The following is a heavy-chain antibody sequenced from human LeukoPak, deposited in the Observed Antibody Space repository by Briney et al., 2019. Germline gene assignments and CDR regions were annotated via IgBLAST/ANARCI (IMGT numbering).Heavy chain of an antibody. D-gene: IGHD6-13*01. J-gene: IGHJ4*02. CDR3: ANGGDSSSWSTVDY. Sequence: GRSLRLSCAASGFTFSSYGMHWVRQAPGKGLEWVAVISYDGSNKYYADSVKGRFTISRDNSKNTLYLQMNSLRAEDTAVYYCANGGDSSSWSTVDYWGRGTLVTVSS. CDR1: GFTFSSYG. CDR2: ISYDGSNK. V-gene: IGHV3-30*18.